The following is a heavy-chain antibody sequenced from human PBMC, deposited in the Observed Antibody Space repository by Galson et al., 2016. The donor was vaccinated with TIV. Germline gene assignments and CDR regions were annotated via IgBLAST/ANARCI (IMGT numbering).Heavy chain of an antibody. D-gene: IGHD4-17*01. CDR3: ARDSHYGPYYYGMDV. J-gene: IGHJ6*02. CDR1: GGSISSSNW. Sequence: ETLSLTCAVSGGSISSSNWWSWVRQPPGKGLEWIGEIYHSGSTNYNPSLKSRVTTSVDKSKNQFSLKLSSVTAADTAVYYCARDSHYGPYYYGMDVWGQGTTVTVSS. CDR2: IYHSGST. V-gene: IGHV4-4*02.